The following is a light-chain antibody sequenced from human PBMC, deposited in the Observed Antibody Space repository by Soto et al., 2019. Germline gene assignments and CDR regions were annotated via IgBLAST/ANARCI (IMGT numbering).Light chain of an antibody. CDR3: SSYTISRPLVL. CDR2: EVS. V-gene: IGLV2-14*01. Sequence: QSALTQPASVSGSPGQSITISCTGTSSDVGGYNYVYWYQQHRGKASKLMIYEVSNRPSGVSNRFSVSKSGNTASLTISGLQPEYESYYYCSSYTISRPLVLFGVGTMVTVL. CDR1: SSDVGGYNY. J-gene: IGLJ2*01.